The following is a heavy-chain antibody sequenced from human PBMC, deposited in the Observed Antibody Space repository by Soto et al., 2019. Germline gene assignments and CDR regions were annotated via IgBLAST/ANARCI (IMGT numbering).Heavy chain of an antibody. V-gene: IGHV4-39*01. Sequence: QVQLQESGPGLVKPSETLSLTCSVSGGSISGSSYYWGWIRQPPGKGLEWIGSIYHSGSTYDNPSLKSRVTISGDTSKNQFSLKLSSVTAADTAVYYCARRDIYGHQAPYWGQGTLVTVSS. J-gene: IGHJ4*02. CDR1: GGSISGSSYY. CDR3: ARRDIYGHQAPY. D-gene: IGHD2-15*01. CDR2: IYHSGST.